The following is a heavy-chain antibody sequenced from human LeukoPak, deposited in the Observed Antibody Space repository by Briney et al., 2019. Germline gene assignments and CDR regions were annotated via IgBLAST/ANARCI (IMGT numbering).Heavy chain of an antibody. D-gene: IGHD3-10*01. Sequence: PGGSLRLSCAAFGFAFSTYVMTWVRQAPGKGLEWVSAISGSGGSTYYADSVKGRFTISRDNSKNTLYLQMNSLRAEDTAVYYCAKDGVWFGDLSDSNSGDYWGKGTLVTVSS. CDR3: AKDGVWFGDLSDSNSGDY. V-gene: IGHV3-23*01. CDR2: ISGSGGST. CDR1: GFAFSTYV. J-gene: IGHJ4*02.